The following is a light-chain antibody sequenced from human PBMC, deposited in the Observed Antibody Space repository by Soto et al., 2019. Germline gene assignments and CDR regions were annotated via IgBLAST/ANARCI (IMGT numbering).Light chain of an antibody. J-gene: IGLJ2*01. CDR3: SSYRSSDTVV. V-gene: IGLV2-14*03. CDR1: SSDVGGYNS. Sequence: QSALTQPASVSGSPGQSITISCTGTSSDVGGYNSASWYQHHPGKAPKLMIYDVSYRPSGVSSRFSGSKSGDTASLTISGLQAEDEADYYCSSYRSSDTVVFGGGTKLTVL. CDR2: DVS.